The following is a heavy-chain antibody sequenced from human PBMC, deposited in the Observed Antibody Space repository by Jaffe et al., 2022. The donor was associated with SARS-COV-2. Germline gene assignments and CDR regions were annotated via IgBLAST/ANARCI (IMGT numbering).Heavy chain of an antibody. CDR2: ISSSGSTI. D-gene: IGHD2-15*01. J-gene: IGHJ4*02. CDR1: GFTFSSYE. CDR3: TIVVVVASDY. V-gene: IGHV3-48*03. Sequence: EVQLVESGGGLVQPGGSLRLSCAASGFTFSSYEMNWVRQAPGKGLEWVSYISSSGSTIYYADSVKGRFTISRDNAKNSLYLQMNSLRAEDTAVYYCTIVVVVASDYWGQGTLVTVSS.